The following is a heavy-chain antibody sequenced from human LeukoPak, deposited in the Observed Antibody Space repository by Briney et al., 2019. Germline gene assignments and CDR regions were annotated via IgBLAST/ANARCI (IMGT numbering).Heavy chain of an antibody. CDR3: ARADFYRDYLDY. CDR2: IYTSGST. V-gene: IGHV4-61*02. J-gene: IGHJ4*02. D-gene: IGHD2/OR15-2a*01. Sequence: SETLSLTCTVSGGSISSGSYYWNWIRQPAGKGLEWIGRIYTSGSTSYNPSRKSRVTISVDTSKSQFSLKLSSVTAADTAVYYCARADFYRDYLDYWGQGTLVTVSS. CDR1: GGSISSGSYY.